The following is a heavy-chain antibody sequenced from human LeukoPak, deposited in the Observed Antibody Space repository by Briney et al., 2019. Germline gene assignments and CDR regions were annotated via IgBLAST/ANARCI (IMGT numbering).Heavy chain of an antibody. V-gene: IGHV4-59*01. Sequence: SETLSLTCTVSGGSISSYYWSWIRQPPGKGLEWIGYIYYSGSTNYNPSLKGRVTISVDTSKNQFSLKLSSVTAADTAVYYCARAAGSYYGMDVWGQGTTVTVSS. J-gene: IGHJ6*02. CDR1: GGSISSYY. CDR3: ARAAGSYYGMDV. CDR2: IYYSGST.